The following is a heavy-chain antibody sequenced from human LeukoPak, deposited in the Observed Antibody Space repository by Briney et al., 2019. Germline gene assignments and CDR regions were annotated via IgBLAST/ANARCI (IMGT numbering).Heavy chain of an antibody. J-gene: IGHJ4*02. CDR1: GYTFTGYY. V-gene: IGHV1-2*02. Sequence: GASVKVSCKASGYTFTGYYMHWVRQAPGHGLEWMGWINPNSGDTKYAQNFRGRVTMTGDTSLSTAYMDLSRLRSDDTALYYCARARKTRNIYGDYVFLFDYWGQGTLVTVSS. D-gene: IGHD4-17*01. CDR3: ARARKTRNIYGDYVFLFDY. CDR2: INPNSGDT.